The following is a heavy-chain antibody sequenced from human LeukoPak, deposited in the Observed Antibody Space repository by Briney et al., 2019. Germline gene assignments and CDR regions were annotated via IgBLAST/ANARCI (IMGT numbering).Heavy chain of an antibody. CDR1: GFTFSSFG. CDR2: IWYDASNK. Sequence: GRSLTLSCAASGFTFSSFGMHWVRQAPGKGLEWVAVIWYDASNKYYADSVKGRFTISRDNSKNTLYLHMNSLRDDDTAVYYCVRGVGVSRFNYLDPWGQGTLVIVSS. CDR3: VRGVGVSRFNYLDP. V-gene: IGHV3-33*01. J-gene: IGHJ5*02. D-gene: IGHD1-7*01.